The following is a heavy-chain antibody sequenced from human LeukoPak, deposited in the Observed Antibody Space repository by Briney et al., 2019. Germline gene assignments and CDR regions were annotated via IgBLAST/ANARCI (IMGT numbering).Heavy chain of an antibody. J-gene: IGHJ4*02. V-gene: IGHV3-21*01. CDR1: GLTFSSYS. Sequence: GGSLRLSCAASGLTFSSYSMNWVRQAPGKGLEWVSSISSSSSYIYYADSVKGRFTISRDNAKNSLYLQMNSLRAEDTAVYYCARDGYFEWSSGILTGYSYYFDYWGQGTLVTVSS. CDR3: ARDGYFEWSSGILTGYSYYFDY. D-gene: IGHD3-9*01. CDR2: ISSSSSYI.